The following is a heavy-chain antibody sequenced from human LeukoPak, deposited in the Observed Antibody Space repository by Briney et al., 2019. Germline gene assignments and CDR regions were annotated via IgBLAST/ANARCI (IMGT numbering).Heavy chain of an antibody. CDR2: IYPGDSDS. J-gene: IGHJ3*02. Sequence: GESLKISCKASGYSFTTYWIAWVRQMPGKGLELMGIIYPGDSDSRYSPSFQGQVTVSADKSISTVYLQWSSLKASDTAIYYCARRGNYKAFDIWGQGTMVTVSS. V-gene: IGHV5-51*01. CDR3: ARRGNYKAFDI. D-gene: IGHD1-7*01. CDR1: GYSFTTYW.